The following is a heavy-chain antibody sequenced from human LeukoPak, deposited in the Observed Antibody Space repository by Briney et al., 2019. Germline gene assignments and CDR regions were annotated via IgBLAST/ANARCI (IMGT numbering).Heavy chain of an antibody. D-gene: IGHD5-12*01. CDR2: FDPEDGET. CDR3: ATLEMATKLLDY. Sequence: ASVKVSCKVSGYTLTELSMHWVRQAPGKGLEWKGGFDPEDGETIYAQKFQGRVTMTEDTSTDTAYMELSSLRSEDTAVYYCATLEMATKLLDYWGQGTLVTVSS. V-gene: IGHV1-24*01. CDR1: GYTLTELS. J-gene: IGHJ4*02.